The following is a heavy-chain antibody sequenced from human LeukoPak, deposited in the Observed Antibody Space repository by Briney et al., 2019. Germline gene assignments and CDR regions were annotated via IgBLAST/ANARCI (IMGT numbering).Heavy chain of an antibody. J-gene: IGHJ6*03. CDR2: ISSSGSTI. CDR3: ARDPGTHGGRGYGFYMDV. V-gene: IGHV3-48*03. Sequence: PGGSLRLSCAASGFTFSSYEMNWVRQAPGKGLEWVSYISSSGSTIYYADSVKGRFTISRDNAKNSLYLQMNSLRAEDTAVYYCARDPGTHGGRGYGFYMDVWGKGTTVTISS. D-gene: IGHD5-18*01. CDR1: GFTFSSYE.